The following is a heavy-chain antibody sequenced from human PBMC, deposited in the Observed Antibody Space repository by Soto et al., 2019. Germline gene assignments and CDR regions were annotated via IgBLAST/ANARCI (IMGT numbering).Heavy chain of an antibody. CDR3: ARDLHDYVSFRFDP. J-gene: IGHJ5*02. V-gene: IGHV3-21*01. CDR1: GFTFSSYS. CDR2: ISSSSYI. Sequence: GGSLRLSCAASGFTFSSYSMNWVRQAPGKGLEWVSSISSSSYIYYADSVKGRFTISRDNAKNSLYLQMNSLRAEDTAVYYCARDLHDYVSFRFDPWGQGTLVTVSS. D-gene: IGHD3-16*01.